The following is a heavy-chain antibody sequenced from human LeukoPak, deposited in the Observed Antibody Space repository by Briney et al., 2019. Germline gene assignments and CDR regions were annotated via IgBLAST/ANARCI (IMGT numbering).Heavy chain of an antibody. CDR2: ISGSGGST. D-gene: IGHD6-6*01. Sequence: GGSLRLSCAASGFTFSSYAMSWVRQAPGKGLAWVSAISGSGGSTYYADSVKGRFTISRDNSKNTLYLQMNSLRAEDTAVYYCVPASIAAIDYWGQGTLVTVSS. V-gene: IGHV3-23*01. J-gene: IGHJ4*02. CDR1: GFTFSSYA. CDR3: VPASIAAIDY.